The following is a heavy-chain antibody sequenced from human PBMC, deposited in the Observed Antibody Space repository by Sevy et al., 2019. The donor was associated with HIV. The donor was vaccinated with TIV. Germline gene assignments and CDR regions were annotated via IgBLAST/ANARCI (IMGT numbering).Heavy chain of an antibody. J-gene: IGHJ4*02. CDR2: INPDGTRI. CDR1: AITIRDYW. CDR3: VRAIQLAASY. Sequence: GGSLRLSCEASAITIRDYWMSWVRQAPGKVLEWVANINPDGTRIYYADSVKGRFTISRDHAKTSVFLQMSSLRAEDTAVYYCVRAIQLAASYWGQGTLVTVSS. V-gene: IGHV3-7*02. D-gene: IGHD2-15*01.